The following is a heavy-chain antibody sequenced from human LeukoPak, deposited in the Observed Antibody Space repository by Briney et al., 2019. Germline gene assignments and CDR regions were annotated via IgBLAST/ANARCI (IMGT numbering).Heavy chain of an antibody. D-gene: IGHD6-19*01. CDR2: IYWDDDK. Sequence: SGPTLVNPTQTLTLTCTFSGFSLSTSGVGVGWVRQPPGKALEWLALIYWDDDKRYSPSLKSRLTITKDTSKNQVVLTMTNMDPVDTATYYCAHYQTNGRSSGSPFDYWGQGTLVTVS. V-gene: IGHV2-5*02. J-gene: IGHJ4*02. CDR1: GFSLSTSGVG. CDR3: AHYQTNGRSSGSPFDY.